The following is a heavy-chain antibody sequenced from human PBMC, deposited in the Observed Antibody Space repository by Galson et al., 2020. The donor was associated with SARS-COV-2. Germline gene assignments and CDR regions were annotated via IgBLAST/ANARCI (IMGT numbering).Heavy chain of an antibody. D-gene: IGHD6-6*01. J-gene: IGHJ3*01. CDR2: VFPGDSET. CDR3: ARLPGITVRLLGAFDV. Sequence: GESLKISCEGSGYSFSGFWIGWVRQMPGKGLEWMGIVFPGDSETKYSPSFQGQVTISVDKSIATAYLQWTSVKASDTAMYYCARLPGITVRLLGAFDVWGQGTMVTVSA. V-gene: IGHV5-51*01. CDR1: GYSFSGFW.